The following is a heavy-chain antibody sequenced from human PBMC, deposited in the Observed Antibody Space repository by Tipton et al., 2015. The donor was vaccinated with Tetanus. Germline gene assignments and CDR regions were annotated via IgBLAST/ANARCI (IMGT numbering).Heavy chain of an antibody. CDR2: VSYSGST. V-gene: IGHV4-39*07. J-gene: IGHJ5*02. CDR1: GASISSNTYY. Sequence: TLSLTCTVSGASISSNTYYWGWIRQPPGKGLEWIASVSYSGSTYYNPSLQSRVAISVDTSKNQFSLEVASVTVSDTAVYYCARVRAILRRTLSGLYWLDPWGQGILVTVSS. CDR3: ARVRAILRRTLSGLYWLDP. D-gene: IGHD3-16*01.